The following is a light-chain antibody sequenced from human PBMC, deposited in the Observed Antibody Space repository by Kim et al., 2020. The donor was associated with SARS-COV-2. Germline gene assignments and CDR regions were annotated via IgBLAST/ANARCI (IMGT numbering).Light chain of an antibody. J-gene: IGLJ3*02. CDR2: SNN. Sequence: PGQRVNISCSGGSSNIGSNTVNWYQQFPGTAPKLLIYSNNRRPSGVPDRFSGSKSGTSASLAISGLQSEDEAVYYCAAWDASLNGLFGGGTQLTVL. V-gene: IGLV1-44*01. CDR1: SSNIGSNT. CDR3: AAWDASLNGL.